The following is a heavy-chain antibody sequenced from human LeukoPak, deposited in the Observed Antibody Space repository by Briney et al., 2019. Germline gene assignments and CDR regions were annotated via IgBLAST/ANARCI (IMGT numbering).Heavy chain of an antibody. CDR2: IYHSGST. D-gene: IGHD6-6*01. V-gene: IGHV4-30-2*01. J-gene: IGHJ5*02. CDR1: GGSISSGGYY. CDR3: ARSTSSSPYH. Sequence: IPSETLSLTCTVSGGSISSGGYYWSWIRQPPGKGLEWIGYIYHSGSTYYNPSLKSRVTISVDRSKNQFSLKLSSVTAADTAVYYCARSTSSSPYHWGQGTLVTVSS.